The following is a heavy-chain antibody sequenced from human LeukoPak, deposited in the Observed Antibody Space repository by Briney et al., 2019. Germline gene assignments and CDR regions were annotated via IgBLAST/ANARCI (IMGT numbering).Heavy chain of an antibody. CDR2: IYYNGRA. J-gene: IGHJ4*02. D-gene: IGHD2-2*01. Sequence: SDTLSLTRTVSGRSISSYYWIWIRQPPGKGLDWIGYIYYNGRANYNPSLTSQFAISVDTSKNQFCLKLRSVPDADAGVYFCARGYCSGTRCFAYWGQGPLVPVSS. V-gene: IGHV4-59*07. CDR1: GRSISSYY. CDR3: ARGYCSGTRCFAY.